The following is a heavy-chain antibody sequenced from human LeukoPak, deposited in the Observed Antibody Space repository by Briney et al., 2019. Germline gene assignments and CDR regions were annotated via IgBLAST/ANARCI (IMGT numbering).Heavy chain of an antibody. CDR2: IYYSGST. CDR3: ASGAAAGTDYYYYMDV. Sequence: KPSETLSLTCTVSGGSISSSSYYWTWIRQPPGKGLEWIGYIYYSGSTNYNPSLKSRVTISVDTSKNQFSLKLSSVTAADTAVYYCASGAAAGTDYYYYMDVWGKGTTVTVSS. V-gene: IGHV4-61*01. CDR1: GGSISSSSYY. D-gene: IGHD6-13*01. J-gene: IGHJ6*03.